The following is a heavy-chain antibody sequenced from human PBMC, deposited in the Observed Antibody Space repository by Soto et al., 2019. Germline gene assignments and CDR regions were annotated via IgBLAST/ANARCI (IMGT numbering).Heavy chain of an antibody. Sequence: QPGGSLRLSCAASGFTFSSYAMSWVRQAPGKGLEWVSTISGSGTNTYYADSVKGRFTISRDNSKNTLYLQMNSLRAEDTAVYYCAKGYCTNGVCQTDYWGQGTLVTVSS. CDR2: ISGSGTNT. CDR3: AKGYCTNGVCQTDY. D-gene: IGHD2-8*01. V-gene: IGHV3-23*01. J-gene: IGHJ4*02. CDR1: GFTFSSYA.